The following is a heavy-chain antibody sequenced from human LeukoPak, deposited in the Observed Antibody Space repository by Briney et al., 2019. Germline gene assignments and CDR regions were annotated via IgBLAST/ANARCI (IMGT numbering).Heavy chain of an antibody. CDR1: GGSISNYY. J-gene: IGHJ5*01. Sequence: PSETLSLTCTVSGGSISNYYLTWIRQPAGKELEWIGRLYTSGSTRYNPSLEGRVTMSIDTSKNQFSLRLTSVTAADTAVYYCARGIAGAYDHNWFDSWGQGTLVTVSS. D-gene: IGHD2-21*01. CDR3: ARGIAGAYDHNWFDS. CDR2: LYTSGST. V-gene: IGHV4-4*07.